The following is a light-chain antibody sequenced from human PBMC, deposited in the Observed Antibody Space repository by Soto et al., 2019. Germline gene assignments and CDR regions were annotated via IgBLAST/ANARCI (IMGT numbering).Light chain of an antibody. Sequence: QSALTQPPSASGTPGQRVTISCSGSSSNIESNTINWYQQLPGTAPKLLIYTNNQRPSGVPDRFSGSKSGTSASLAISGLQSEDEADYYCAAWDDSLNGVVFGGGTKLTV. J-gene: IGLJ2*01. CDR2: TNN. CDR3: AAWDDSLNGVV. CDR1: SSNIESNT. V-gene: IGLV1-44*01.